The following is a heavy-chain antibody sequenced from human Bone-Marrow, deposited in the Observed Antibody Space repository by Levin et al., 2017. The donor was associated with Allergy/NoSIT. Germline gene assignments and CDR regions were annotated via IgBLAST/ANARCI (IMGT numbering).Heavy chain of an antibody. Sequence: PGGSLRLSCAASGFIFSSYSMKWVRQAPGKGLEWVASISSSSGYILYADSVKGRFTISRDNAKKSLYLQMNNLRAEDTAVYYCSRDPHFYHIPEDLCAGGVCFNYWGQGTLVTVSS. CDR3: SRDPHFYHIPEDLCAGGVCFNY. CDR1: GFIFSSYS. J-gene: IGHJ4*02. CDR2: ISSSSGYI. V-gene: IGHV3-21*01. D-gene: IGHD2-15*01.